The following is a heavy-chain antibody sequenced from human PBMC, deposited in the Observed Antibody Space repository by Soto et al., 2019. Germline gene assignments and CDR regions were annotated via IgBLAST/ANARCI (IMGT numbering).Heavy chain of an antibody. Sequence: QVQLVQSGAEVKKPGSSVKVSCKASGGTFSTSTFTWVRQAPGQGLEWMGRTIPLLNVADYAQEFQGRLTITADRSTITTYMELTSLTSKDTAVYYCARDSPIGSTFSGYDAIDSWGQGTLVTVSS. D-gene: IGHD5-12*01. CDR1: GGTFSTST. CDR3: ARDSPIGSTFSGYDAIDS. V-gene: IGHV1-69*08. J-gene: IGHJ4*02. CDR2: TIPLLNVA.